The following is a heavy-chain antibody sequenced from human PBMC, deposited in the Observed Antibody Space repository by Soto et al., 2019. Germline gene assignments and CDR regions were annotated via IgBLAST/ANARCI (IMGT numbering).Heavy chain of an antibody. CDR3: ARGAVMPDS. Sequence: EVQLLESGGGLEQPGGSLRLSCAASGFTFDSFAMTWVRQAPGKGLEWVSAISASGGSTFYADSVKVRFTISRDSSKNTLYLQMNSLRAEDTAVYYCARGAVMPDSWGQGTLVTVYS. V-gene: IGHV3-23*01. J-gene: IGHJ4*02. CDR2: ISASGGST. D-gene: IGHD3-16*01. CDR1: GFTFDSFA.